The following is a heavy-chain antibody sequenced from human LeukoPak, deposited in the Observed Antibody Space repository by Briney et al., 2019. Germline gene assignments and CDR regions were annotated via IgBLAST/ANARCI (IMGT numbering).Heavy chain of an antibody. V-gene: IGHV3-30*03. J-gene: IGHJ4*02. Sequence: PGRSLRLSCAASGFTFSSYGMHWVRQAPGKGLEWVAVISYDGSSKYYADSVKGRFTISRDNSKNTLYLHMNSLRAEDTAVYYCARDHFAVAGNLDYWGQGTLVTVSS. CDR2: ISYDGSSK. CDR1: GFTFSSYG. CDR3: ARDHFAVAGNLDY. D-gene: IGHD6-19*01.